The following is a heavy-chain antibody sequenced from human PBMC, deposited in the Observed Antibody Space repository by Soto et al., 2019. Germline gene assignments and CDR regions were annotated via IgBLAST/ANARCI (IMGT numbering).Heavy chain of an antibody. Sequence: VQLVESGGGVVQPGRSLRLSCAASGFTFSDYAMHWVRQAPGKGLEWVAVVSHDGSNTHYADSVKGRFTISRDSSKNTVSLEMTSLRAEATAVYYCANGGRQWLVTADFNYWGQGALVTVS. CDR3: ANGGRQWLVTADFNY. D-gene: IGHD6-19*01. CDR2: VSHDGSNT. J-gene: IGHJ4*02. V-gene: IGHV3-30*18. CDR1: GFTFSDYA.